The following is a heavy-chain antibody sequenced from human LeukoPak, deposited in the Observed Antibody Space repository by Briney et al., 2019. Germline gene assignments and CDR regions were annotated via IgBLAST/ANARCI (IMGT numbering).Heavy chain of an antibody. CDR2: IYHSGST. CDR1: GYSISSGYY. CDR3: ARAIPSGYDHYFDY. D-gene: IGHD5-12*01. V-gene: IGHV4-38-2*02. Sequence: SETLSLTCTVSGYSISSGYYWGWIRQPPGKGLEWIGSIYHSGSTYYNPSLKSRVTISVDTSKNQFSLKLSSVTAADTAVYYCARAIPSGYDHYFDYWGQGTLVTVSS. J-gene: IGHJ4*02.